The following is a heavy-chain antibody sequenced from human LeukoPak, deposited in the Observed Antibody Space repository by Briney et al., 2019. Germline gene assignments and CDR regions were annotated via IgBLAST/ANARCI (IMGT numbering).Heavy chain of an antibody. CDR1: GGSISSSSYY. Sequence: PSETLSLICSVSGGSISSSSYYWGWIRQPPGRGQGWVGSIYCSGITYYNPSLKSRVTISVDTSKNQFSLQLSSVTAADTAVYYCARERHWKYVAHNYGMDVWGQRTTVTVSS. CDR2: IYCSGIT. CDR3: ARERHWKYVAHNYGMDV. J-gene: IGHJ6*02. D-gene: IGHD1-7*01. V-gene: IGHV4-39*07.